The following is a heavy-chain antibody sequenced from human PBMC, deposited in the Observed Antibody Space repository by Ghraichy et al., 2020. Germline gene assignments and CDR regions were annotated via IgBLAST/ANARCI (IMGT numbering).Heavy chain of an antibody. J-gene: IGHJ6*02. V-gene: IGHV1-69*06. Sequence: SVKVSCKASGGTFSSYGINWVRQAPGQGLEWMGGIIPIFGTTNYAQKFQGRVTITADKSTRTAYMEMNSLRSEDTGMYYCAMVTTPGVYYYYYGLDVWGQGPAVTVSS. CDR1: GGTFSSYG. CDR2: IIPIFGTT. D-gene: IGHD4-11*01. CDR3: AMVTTPGVYYYYYGLDV.